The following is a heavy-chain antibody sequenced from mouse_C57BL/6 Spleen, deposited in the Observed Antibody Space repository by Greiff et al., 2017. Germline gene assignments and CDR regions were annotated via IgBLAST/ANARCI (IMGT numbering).Heavy chain of an antibody. V-gene: IGHV5-9-1*02. D-gene: IGHD4-1*02. J-gene: IGHJ1*03. CDR2: ISSGGDYI. CDR1: GFTFSSYA. CDR3: TRSPTGTGYFDV. Sequence: EVQRVESGEGLVKPGGSLKLSCAASGFTFSSYAMSWVRQTPEKRLEWVAYISSGGDYIYYADTVKGRFTISRDNARNTLYLQMSSLKSEDTAMYYCTRSPTGTGYFDVWGTGTTVTVSS.